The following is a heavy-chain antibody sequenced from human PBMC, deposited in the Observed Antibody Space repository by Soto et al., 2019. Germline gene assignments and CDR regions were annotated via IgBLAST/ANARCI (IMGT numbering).Heavy chain of an antibody. Sequence: AGALRLSCAASGFTVSSYAMHWVRQAPGKGLEWVAVISYDGSNKYYADSVKGRFTISRDNSKNTLYLQMDSLRAEDTAVYYCARPPWDYGSGSYGPSYFYYWGQGTLVPVSS. D-gene: IGHD3-10*01. CDR2: ISYDGSNK. CDR1: GFTVSSYA. CDR3: ARPPWDYGSGSYGPSYFYY. J-gene: IGHJ4*02. V-gene: IGHV3-30-3*01.